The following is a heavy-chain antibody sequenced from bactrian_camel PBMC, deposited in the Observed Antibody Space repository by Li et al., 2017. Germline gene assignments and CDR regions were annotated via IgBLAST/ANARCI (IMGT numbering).Heavy chain of an antibody. Sequence: HVQLVESGGGLVQAGGSLRLSCAASGPTHRGDYLGWFRQAPGKEREGVASIHRDGTIRYADPVKGRFTISLDNVKRTLYLQMNSLKEEDTAMYYCAAGFAGCARWPAVARWGQGTQVTVS. CDR1: GPTHRGDY. CDR2: IHRDGTI. D-gene: IGHD1*01. J-gene: IGHJ4*01. V-gene: IGHV3-2*01. CDR3: AAGFAGCARWPAVAR.